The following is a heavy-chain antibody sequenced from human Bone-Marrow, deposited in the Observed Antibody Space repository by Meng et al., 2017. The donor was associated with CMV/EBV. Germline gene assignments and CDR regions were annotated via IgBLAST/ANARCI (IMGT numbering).Heavy chain of an antibody. V-gene: IGHV1-2*06. CDR2: ITPKNGDT. J-gene: IGHJ5*02. CDR1: GFSFTAYY. CDR3: ARGHFVMRRMWELRDWFDP. D-gene: IGHD1-26*01. Sequence: ASVKVSCKASGFSFTAYYIHWVRQAPGQGLEWIGRITPKNGDTSYAQKFRGRVTMTRDTSISTAYLEVTRLTYDDTAVYYCARGHFVMRRMWELRDWFDPWGQGTLVTVSS.